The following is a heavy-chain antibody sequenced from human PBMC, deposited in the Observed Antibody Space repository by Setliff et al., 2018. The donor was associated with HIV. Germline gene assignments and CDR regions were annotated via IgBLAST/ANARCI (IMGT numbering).Heavy chain of an antibody. V-gene: IGHV4-59*11. D-gene: IGHD3-22*01. CDR1: GGSISSHY. J-gene: IGHJ6*03. Sequence: SETLSLTCTVSGGSISSHYWSWIRQPPGKGLEWIGYIYYSGSTNYNPSLKSRVTISVDTSKNQFSLKLSSVTAADTAVYYCARARRDSYDRGRRNHYYIDVWGKGTPVTVSS. CDR3: ARARRDSYDRGRRNHYYIDV. CDR2: IYYSGST.